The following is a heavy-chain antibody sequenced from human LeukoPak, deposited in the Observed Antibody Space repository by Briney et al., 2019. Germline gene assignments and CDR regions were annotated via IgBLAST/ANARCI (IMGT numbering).Heavy chain of an antibody. CDR3: AKDFRYCSSTSCIGGDFDY. Sequence: GRSLRLSCAASGFTFSSYAMSWVRQAPGKGLEWVSAISGSGGSTYYADSVKGRFTISRDNSKNTLYLQMNSLRAEDTAVYYCAKDFRYCSSTSCIGGDFDYWGQGTLVTVSS. D-gene: IGHD2-2*01. CDR1: GFTFSSYA. J-gene: IGHJ4*02. V-gene: IGHV3-23*01. CDR2: ISGSGGST.